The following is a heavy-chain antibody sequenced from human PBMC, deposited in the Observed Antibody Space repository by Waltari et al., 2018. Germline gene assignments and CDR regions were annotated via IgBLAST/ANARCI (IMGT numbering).Heavy chain of an antibody. CDR3: ARIGCSGGSCYSDGVDY. D-gene: IGHD2-15*01. V-gene: IGHV2-70*04. CDR1: VFSLSTSGVC. CDR2: IDWDDDK. J-gene: IGHJ4*02. Sequence: QVTLKASGPALVKHTQTLTLTCTFSVFSLSTSGVCVFWSCPLPWKPLEWLARIDWDDDKFYSTSLKPRLTICKDTSRNQVVRTMTNMDPVDRATDYCARIGCSGGSCYSDGVDYWGQGTLVTVSS.